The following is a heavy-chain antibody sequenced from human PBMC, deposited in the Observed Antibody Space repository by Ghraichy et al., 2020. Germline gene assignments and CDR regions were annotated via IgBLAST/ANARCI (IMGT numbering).Heavy chain of an antibody. CDR2: ISGSGGST. D-gene: IGHD3-22*01. J-gene: IGHJ3*02. Sequence: GGSLRLSCAASGFTFSSYAMSWVRQAPGKGLEWVSAISGSGGSTYYADSVKGRFTISRDNSKNTLYLQMNSLRAEDTAVYYCAKDLIRHYYDSTPGAFDIWGQGTMVTVSS. V-gene: IGHV3-23*01. CDR1: GFTFSSYA. CDR3: AKDLIRHYYDSTPGAFDI.